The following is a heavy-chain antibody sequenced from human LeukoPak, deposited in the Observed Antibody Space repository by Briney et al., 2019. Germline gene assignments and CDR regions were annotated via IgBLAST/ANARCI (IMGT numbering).Heavy chain of an antibody. D-gene: IGHD4-11*01. CDR3: ANQVTSTVSTDY. J-gene: IGHJ4*02. CDR1: GFTFSSYG. V-gene: IGHV3-33*06. Sequence: GGSLRLSCAASGFTFSSYGMHWVRQAPGKGLEWVAVIWYDGSNKYYADSVKGRFTISRDNSKNTLYLQMTSLRADDTAVYYCANQVTSTVSTDYWGQGTLVTVSS. CDR2: IWYDGSNK.